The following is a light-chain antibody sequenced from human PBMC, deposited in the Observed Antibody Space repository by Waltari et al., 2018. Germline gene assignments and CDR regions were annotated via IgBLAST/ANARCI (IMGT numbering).Light chain of an antibody. CDR2: AAS. CDR3: QQSYGTPPT. Sequence: DIQMTQSPSSLSASVGDRVTITCRASQSINNYLNWYQLKPGKAPKLLVYAASRLQSGAPSRFRGSASGTDYTLTISSLHSEDFATYYCQQSYGTPPTFAGGTTVEI. CDR1: QSINNY. J-gene: IGKJ4*01. V-gene: IGKV1-39*01.